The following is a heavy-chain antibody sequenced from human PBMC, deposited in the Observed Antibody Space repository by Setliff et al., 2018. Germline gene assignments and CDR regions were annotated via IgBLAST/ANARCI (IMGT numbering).Heavy chain of an antibody. CDR2: INPSGGST. V-gene: IGHV1-46*01. CDR3: ARDGNGRKGDYYYYYYMDV. CDR1: GYTFTNHY. J-gene: IGHJ6*03. D-gene: IGHD1-1*01. Sequence: GASVKVSCKSSGYTFTNHYMHWVRQAPGQGLEWMGIINPSGGSTSYAQKFQGRVTMTRDTSTSTVYMELSSLGSEDTAVYYCARDGNGRKGDYYYYYYMDVWGKGTTVTVSS.